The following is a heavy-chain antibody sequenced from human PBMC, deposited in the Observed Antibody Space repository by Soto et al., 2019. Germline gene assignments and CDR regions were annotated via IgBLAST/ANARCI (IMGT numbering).Heavy chain of an antibody. D-gene: IGHD3-3*01. CDR1: GGSISSSSYY. V-gene: IGHV4-39*01. J-gene: IGHJ6*02. Sequence: SETLSLTCTVSGGSISSSSYYWGWIRQPPGKGLEWIGSIYYSGSTYYNPSLKSRVTISVDTSKNQFSLKLSSVTAADTAVYYCARSGDYDFWSGYYYYYYGMDVWGQGTTVT. CDR3: ARSGDYDFWSGYYYYYYGMDV. CDR2: IYYSGST.